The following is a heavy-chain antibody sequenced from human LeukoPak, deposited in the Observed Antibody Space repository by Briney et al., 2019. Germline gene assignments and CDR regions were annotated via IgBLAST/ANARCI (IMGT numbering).Heavy chain of an antibody. J-gene: IGHJ4*02. V-gene: IGHV4-59*10. Sequence: PSETLSLTCAVYGGSFSGYYWSWIRQPAGKGLEWIGRIDASGSTNYKPSLKSRVTLSVDTSKHQFSLRLSSVTAADTAVYYCASPTKGYWGQGTLVTVSS. CDR1: GGSFSGYY. CDR2: IDASGST. CDR3: ASPTKGY.